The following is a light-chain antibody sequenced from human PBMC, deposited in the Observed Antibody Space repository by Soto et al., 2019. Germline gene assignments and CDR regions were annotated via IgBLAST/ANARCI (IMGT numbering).Light chain of an antibody. CDR1: QTISSW. CDR2: KAS. CDR3: PHYNSYSEA. V-gene: IGKV1-5*03. J-gene: IGKJ1*01. Sequence: DIQMTQSPSTLSGSVGDRVTIACRASQTISSWLAWYQQKPGKAPKLWSYKASTLKIGRPSRFSASGSGTELTLTIIRLQPDEFATYYSPHYNSYSEAFGQGTKVDIK.